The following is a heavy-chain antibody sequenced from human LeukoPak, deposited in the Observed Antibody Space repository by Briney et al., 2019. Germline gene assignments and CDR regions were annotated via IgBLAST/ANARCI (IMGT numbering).Heavy chain of an antibody. V-gene: IGHV1-46*01. CDR2: INPSGGST. J-gene: IGHJ3*02. D-gene: IGHD3-22*01. CDR1: GYTFTSYY. Sequence: ASVKVSCKASGYTFTSYYMHWVRQAPGQGLEWMGIINPSGGSTSCAQKFQGRVTMTRDMSTSTVYMELSSLRSEDTAVYYCASGRYYYDSSGFDAFDIWGQGTMVTVSS. CDR3: ASGRYYYDSSGFDAFDI.